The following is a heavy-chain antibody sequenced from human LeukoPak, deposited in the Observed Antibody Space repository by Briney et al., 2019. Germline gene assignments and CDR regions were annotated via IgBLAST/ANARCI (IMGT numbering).Heavy chain of an antibody. J-gene: IGHJ4*02. CDR2: INHSGST. CDR1: GGSFSGYY. V-gene: IGHV4-34*01. CDR3: ARGWKGIQLWLGPGDY. D-gene: IGHD5-18*01. Sequence: PSETLSLTCAVYGGSFSGYYWSWIRQPPGKGLEWIGEINHSGSTNYNPSLKCRVTISVDTSKNQFSLKLSSVTAADTAVYYCARGWKGIQLWLGPGDYWGQGTLVTVSS.